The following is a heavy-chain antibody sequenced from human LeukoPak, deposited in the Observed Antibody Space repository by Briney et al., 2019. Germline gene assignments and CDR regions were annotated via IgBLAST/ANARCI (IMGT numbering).Heavy chain of an antibody. Sequence: PSQTLSLTCTVSGGSIGSGGYYWSWIRQHPGKGLEWIGYIYYSGSTYYNPSLKSRVTISVDTSKNQFSLKLSSVTAADTAVYYCARRTLPSPGIVAPTAFDYWGQGTLVTVSS. CDR3: ARRTLPSPGIVAPTAFDY. CDR1: GGSIGSGGYY. J-gene: IGHJ4*02. V-gene: IGHV4-31*03. D-gene: IGHD5-12*01. CDR2: IYYSGST.